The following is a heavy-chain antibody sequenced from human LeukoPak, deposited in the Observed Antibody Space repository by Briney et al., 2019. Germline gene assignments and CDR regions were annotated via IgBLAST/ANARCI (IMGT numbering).Heavy chain of an antibody. CDR3: ARGDYYGSGSYYS. J-gene: IGHJ5*02. V-gene: IGHV4-39*07. CDR2: IYYSGST. D-gene: IGHD3-10*01. Sequence: PSETLSLTCTVSGGSISSSSYYWGWIRQPPGKGLEWIGSIYYSGSTYYNPSLKSRVTISVDTSKNQFSLKLSSVTAADTAVYYCARGDYYGSGSYYSWGQGTLVTVSS. CDR1: GGSISSSSYY.